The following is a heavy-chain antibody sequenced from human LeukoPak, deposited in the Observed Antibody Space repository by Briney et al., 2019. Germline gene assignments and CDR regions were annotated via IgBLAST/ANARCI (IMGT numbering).Heavy chain of an antibody. Sequence: PSETLSLTCTVSGGSISSGGYYWSWIRQHPGKGLEWIGYIYYSGSTYYNPSLKSRVTISIDTSKNQFSLKLSSVTAADTAVYYCVRKGGSSGYSDYWGQGTLVTVSS. CDR3: VRKGGSSGYSDY. V-gene: IGHV4-31*03. CDR2: IYYSGST. J-gene: IGHJ4*02. D-gene: IGHD3-22*01. CDR1: GGSISSGGYY.